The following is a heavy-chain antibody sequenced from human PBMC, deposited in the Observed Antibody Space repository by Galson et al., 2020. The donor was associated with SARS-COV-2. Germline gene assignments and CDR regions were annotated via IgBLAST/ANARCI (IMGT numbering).Heavy chain of an antibody. V-gene: IGHV4-30-2*01. CDR3: ARYVLTGYSDLYYFDY. D-gene: IGHD3-9*01. Sequence: SETLSLTCAVSGGSINSDNFSWRWIRQPPGKGLERVGYIDHSGGTYYNPSLRSRVAISLDRSKNQFSLKLSSATAADTAVYFCARYVLTGYSDLYYFDYWGQGTQVTVSS. J-gene: IGHJ4*02. CDR2: IDHSGGT. CDR1: GGSINSDNFS.